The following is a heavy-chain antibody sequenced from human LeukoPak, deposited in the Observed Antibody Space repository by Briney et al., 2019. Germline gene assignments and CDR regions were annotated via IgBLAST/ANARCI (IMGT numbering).Heavy chain of an antibody. V-gene: IGHV4-39*01. CDR1: GGSISSSSYY. CDR2: IYYNGST. J-gene: IGHJ5*02. D-gene: IGHD2-15*01. CDR3: ARHEYYCSGGSCYSSNWFDP. Sequence: PSETLSLTCTVSGGSISSSSYYWGWVRQPPGKGLEWIGSIYYNGSTYYNPSLKSRVTISVDTSKNQFSVKLNSVTAADTAVYYCARHEYYCSGGSCYSSNWFDPWGQGTLVTVSS.